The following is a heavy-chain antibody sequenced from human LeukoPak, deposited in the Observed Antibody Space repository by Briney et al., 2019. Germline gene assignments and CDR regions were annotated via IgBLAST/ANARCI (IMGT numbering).Heavy chain of an antibody. J-gene: IGHJ4*02. D-gene: IGHD3-22*01. CDR1: GFTFSIYW. CDR3: ASYYGDSGY. Sequence: GGSLRLSCAASGFTFSIYWMHWVRQAPGKGLVWVSRINTDGSSTSYADSVKGRFTISRDNAKNTLYLQMNSLRAEDTAVYYCASYYGDSGYWGQGTLVTVSS. V-gene: IGHV3-74*01. CDR2: INTDGSST.